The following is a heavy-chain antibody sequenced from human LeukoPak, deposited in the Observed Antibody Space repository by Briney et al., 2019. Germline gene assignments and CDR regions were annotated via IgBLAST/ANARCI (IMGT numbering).Heavy chain of an antibody. CDR1: GYTFTSYD. CDR3: ARARRDEWDLNYFDY. D-gene: IGHD1-26*01. V-gene: IGHV1-8*03. Sequence: ASVKVSCKASGYTFTSYDINWVRQATVQGLEWMGWMNPNSGNTGYAQKFQGRVTITRNTSISTAYMELSSLRSEDTAVYYCARARRDEWDLNYFDYWGQGTLVTVSS. J-gene: IGHJ4*02. CDR2: MNPNSGNT.